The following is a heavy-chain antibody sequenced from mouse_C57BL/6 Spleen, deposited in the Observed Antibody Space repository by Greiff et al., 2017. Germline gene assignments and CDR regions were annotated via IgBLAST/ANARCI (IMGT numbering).Heavy chain of an antibody. CDR1: GYSITSGYY. V-gene: IGHV3-6*01. Sequence: EVQRVEPGPGLVKPSQSLSLTCSVTGYSITSGYYWNWIRQFPGNKLEWMGYISYDGSNNYNPSLKNRISITRDTSKNQFFLKLTSVTTEHTATYYCARDRTPQFITTVVEAYYAMDYWGQGTSVTVSA. J-gene: IGHJ4*01. CDR3: ARDRTPQFITTVVEAYYAMDY. CDR2: ISYDGSN. D-gene: IGHD1-1*01.